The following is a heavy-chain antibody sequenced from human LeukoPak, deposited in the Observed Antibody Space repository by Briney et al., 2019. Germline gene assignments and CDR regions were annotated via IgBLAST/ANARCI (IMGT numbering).Heavy chain of an antibody. CDR1: AFTFSTYG. CDR3: AKDSSWSFDY. J-gene: IGHJ4*02. CDR2: IRYDGSNK. V-gene: IGHV3-30*02. D-gene: IGHD6-13*01. Sequence: PGGSLRLSCAASAFTFSTYGMHWVRQAPGKGLEWVAFIRYDGSNKYYADSVKGRFTISRDNSKNTLFLQMNSLSTEDTALYYCAKDSSWSFDYWGQGTLVTVSS.